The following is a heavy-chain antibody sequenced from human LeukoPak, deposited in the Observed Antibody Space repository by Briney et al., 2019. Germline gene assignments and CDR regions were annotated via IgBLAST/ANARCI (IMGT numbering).Heavy chain of an antibody. Sequence: GGFLRLSCAASGFTFSNAWMNWVRQAPGKGLEWVGRIKSKTDGGTTHYAAAVKGRFTISRDDSKNTLYLQMNSLKTEDTGVYYCTTAIYDTLTGYFYYGMDVWGQGTTFTVSS. CDR3: TTAIYDTLTGYFYYGMDV. J-gene: IGHJ6*02. CDR1: GFTFSNAW. CDR2: IKSKTDGGTT. V-gene: IGHV3-15*01. D-gene: IGHD3-9*01.